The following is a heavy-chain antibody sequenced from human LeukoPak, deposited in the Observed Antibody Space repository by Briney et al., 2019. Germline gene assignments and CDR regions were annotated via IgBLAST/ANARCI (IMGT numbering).Heavy chain of an antibody. D-gene: IGHD6-13*01. Sequence: GGSLRLSCAASGFTFSSYAMHWVRQAPGKGLERVAVISYDGSNKYYADSVKGRFTISRDNSKNTLYLQMNSLRAEDTAVYYRAREASAFIAAAGTVNWFDPWGQGTLVTVSS. CDR3: AREASAFIAAAGTVNWFDP. V-gene: IGHV3-30-3*01. CDR1: GFTFSSYA. CDR2: ISYDGSNK. J-gene: IGHJ5*02.